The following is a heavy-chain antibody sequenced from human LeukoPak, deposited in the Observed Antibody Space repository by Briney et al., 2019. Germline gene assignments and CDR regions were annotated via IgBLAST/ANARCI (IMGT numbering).Heavy chain of an antibody. CDR2: INPNSGGT. D-gene: IGHD3-22*01. CDR3: ASISHYDSSGYYYPAY. CDR1: GYTFTGYY. J-gene: IGHJ4*02. V-gene: IGHV1-2*02. Sequence: WASVKVSCKASGYTFTGYYMHWVRQAPGQGLEWMGWINPNSGGTNYAQKFQGRVTTTRDTSISTAYMELSRLRSDDTAVCYCASISHYDSSGYYYPAYWGQGTLVTVSS.